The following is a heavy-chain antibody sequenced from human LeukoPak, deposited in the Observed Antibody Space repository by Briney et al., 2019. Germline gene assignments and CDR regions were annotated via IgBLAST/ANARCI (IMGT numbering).Heavy chain of an antibody. Sequence: PSETLSLTCAVYGGSFSGYYWSWIRQPPGKGLEWIGEINHSGSTNYNPSLKSRVTISVDTSKNQFSLKLSSVTAADTAVYYCAGGAGFRIMITFGGVIETEYFDYWGQGTLVTVSS. D-gene: IGHD3-16*02. CDR1: GGSFSGYY. CDR2: INHSGST. CDR3: AGGAGFRIMITFGGVIETEYFDY. J-gene: IGHJ4*02. V-gene: IGHV4-34*01.